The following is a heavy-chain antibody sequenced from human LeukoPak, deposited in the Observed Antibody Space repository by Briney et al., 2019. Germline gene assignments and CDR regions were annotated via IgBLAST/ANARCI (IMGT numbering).Heavy chain of an antibody. J-gene: IGHJ4*02. CDR1: GGSFSGYY. Sequence: SETLSLTCAVYGGSFSGYYWSWIRQPPGKGLEWIGEINHSGSTNYNPSLKSRVTISADTSKNQFSLKLSSVTAADTAVYYCARHLRYYDSSGYYHYWGQGTLVTVSS. V-gene: IGHV4-34*01. CDR2: INHSGST. D-gene: IGHD3-22*01. CDR3: ARHLRYYDSSGYYHY.